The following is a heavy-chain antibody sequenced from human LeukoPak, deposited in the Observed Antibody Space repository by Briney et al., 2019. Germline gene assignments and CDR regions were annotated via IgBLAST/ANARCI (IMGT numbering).Heavy chain of an antibody. CDR1: VYAFTSYG. CDR3: ARSYPGVAARPTMDV. CDR2: INAYNGNT. D-gene: IGHD6-6*01. V-gene: IGHV1-18*01. Sequence: ASLKDSSKASVYAFTSYGISWVRQAPRQGLERMGWINAYNGNTNYVQKFQGRVTMTTDTSTSTLHMELRSLRSDDTAVYYCARSYPGVAARPTMDVWGKGTTVTVSS. J-gene: IGHJ6*03.